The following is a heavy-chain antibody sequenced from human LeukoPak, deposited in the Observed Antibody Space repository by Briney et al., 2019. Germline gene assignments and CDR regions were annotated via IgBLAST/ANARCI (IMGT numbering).Heavy chain of an antibody. Sequence: ASVKVSCKTSGYTFTDYYIHWVRQAPGQGLEWMGWIVPNSGGTKYVQKFQGRVTMTRDTSISTAYMELSRLRYDDTAVYYCATLGATSFDYWGQGALVTVSS. CDR2: IVPNSGGT. CDR1: GYTFTDYY. CDR3: ATLGATSFDY. J-gene: IGHJ4*02. V-gene: IGHV1-2*02. D-gene: IGHD1-26*01.